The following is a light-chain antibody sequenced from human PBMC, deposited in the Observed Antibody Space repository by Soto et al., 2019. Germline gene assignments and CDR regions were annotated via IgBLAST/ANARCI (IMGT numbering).Light chain of an antibody. J-gene: IGLJ1*01. CDR2: DNS. V-gene: IGLV1-51*01. CDR3: GAWDSSLNVYV. Sequence: QSVLTQPPSVSAAPGQKIIISCSGSRSNLGTYYVSWYHQLPGTAPKVVIYDNSRRHSGIPDRFSGSKSGTSATLAITGLQTGDEGNYSCGAWDSSLNVYVFGGGTKLTVL. CDR1: RSNLGTYY.